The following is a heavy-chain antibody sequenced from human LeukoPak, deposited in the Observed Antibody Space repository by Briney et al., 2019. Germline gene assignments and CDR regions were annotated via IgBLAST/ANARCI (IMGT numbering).Heavy chain of an antibody. V-gene: IGHV4-4*07. Sequence: KASETLSLTCTVSGGSISSYYWSWIRQPAGKGLEWIGRIYTSGSTNYNPSLKSRVTMSVDTSKNQFSLKLSSVTAADTAVYYCARDIGARFHIVVVPAAYNWFDPWGQGTLVTVSS. CDR3: ARDIGARFHIVVVPAAYNWFDP. CDR2: IYTSGST. J-gene: IGHJ5*02. D-gene: IGHD2-2*01. CDR1: GGSISSYY.